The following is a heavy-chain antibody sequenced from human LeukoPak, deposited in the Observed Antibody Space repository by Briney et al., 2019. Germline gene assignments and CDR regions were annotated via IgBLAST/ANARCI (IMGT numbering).Heavy chain of an antibody. CDR3: ARGGPTGDIED. J-gene: IGHJ4*02. V-gene: IGHV3-7*01. Sequence: PGGSLRLSCIVSGFTFSSYWMTWVRQAPGKGLEWVANIKEDGSENYYVDSVKGRFTISRDNAKNSLFLEMSSLRAEDTAVYFCARGGPTGDIEDWGQGTLVTVSS. CDR1: GFTFSSYW. CDR2: IKEDGSEN. D-gene: IGHD5-12*01.